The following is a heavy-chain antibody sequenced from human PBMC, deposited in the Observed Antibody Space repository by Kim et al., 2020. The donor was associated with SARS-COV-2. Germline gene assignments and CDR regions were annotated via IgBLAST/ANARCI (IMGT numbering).Heavy chain of an antibody. D-gene: IGHD3-16*01. CDR1: GYTLSDLS. CDR2: FAPEDNET. V-gene: IGHV1-24*01. CDR3: ATEGGYYDYIWGN. Sequence: ASVKVSCKVSGYTLSDLSMHWVRQAPGRGLEWMGGFAPEDNETIYAPKFQGRVTMTEDTSTDTAYMELSSLTSEDTAVYYCATEGGYYDYIWGNWGQGTL. J-gene: IGHJ4*02.